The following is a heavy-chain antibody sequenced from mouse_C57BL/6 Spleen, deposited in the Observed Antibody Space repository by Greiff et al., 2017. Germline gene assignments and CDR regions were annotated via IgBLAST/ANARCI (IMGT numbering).Heavy chain of an antibody. V-gene: IGHV5-6*02. CDR1: GFTFSSYG. CDR3: ARHGDSSGYAFAY. Sequence: DVKLVESGGDLVKPGGSLKLSCAASGFTFSSYGMSWVRQTPDKRLEWVATISSGGSYTYYPDSVKGRFTISRDNAKNTLYLQMSSLKSEDTDMYYCARHGDSSGYAFAYWGQGTLVTVSA. D-gene: IGHD3-2*02. J-gene: IGHJ3*01. CDR2: ISSGGSYT.